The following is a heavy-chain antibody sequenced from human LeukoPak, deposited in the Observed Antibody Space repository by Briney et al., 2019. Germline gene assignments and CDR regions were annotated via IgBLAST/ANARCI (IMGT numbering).Heavy chain of an antibody. CDR3: ARDRPVRGVIPGLDY. CDR2: IKEDGSEK. D-gene: IGHD3-10*01. J-gene: IGHJ4*02. V-gene: IGHV3-7*01. CDR1: GFMISNYW. Sequence: GGSLRLSCAASGFMISNYWMTWVRQAPGKGVEWVANIKEDGSEKNSVDSVKGRFNVSRDNAKNSLYLQMNSLRAEDRAVYYCARDRPVRGVIPGLDYWGQGTLVTVSS.